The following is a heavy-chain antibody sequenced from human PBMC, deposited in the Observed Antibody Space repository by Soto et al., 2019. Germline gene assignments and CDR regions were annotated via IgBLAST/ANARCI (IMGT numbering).Heavy chain of an antibody. CDR3: ATRITMVRGVILDY. D-gene: IGHD3-10*01. V-gene: IGHV1-69*02. Sequence: GASVKVSCKASGGTFSSYTISWVRQAPGQGLEWMGRIIPILGIANYAQKFQGRVTITADKSTSTAYMELSSLRSEDTAVYYCATRITMVRGVILDYWGQGTLVTVSS. CDR1: GGTFSSYT. J-gene: IGHJ4*02. CDR2: IIPILGIA.